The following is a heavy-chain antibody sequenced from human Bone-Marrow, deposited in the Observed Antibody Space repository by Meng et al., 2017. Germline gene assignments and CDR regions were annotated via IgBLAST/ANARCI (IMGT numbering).Heavy chain of an antibody. V-gene: IGHV4-59*01. Sequence: GSLRLSCTVSGGSISSYYWTWIRQPPGMGLEWIGYIYYSGSTNYNPSLKSRVTMSVDTSKNQFSLKLSSVTAADTAVYYCARVKHYSDSSGYYYEMDFDYWGQGTLVTVSS. CDR2: IYYSGST. CDR3: ARVKHYSDSSGYYYEMDFDY. CDR1: GGSISSYY. D-gene: IGHD3-22*01. J-gene: IGHJ4*02.